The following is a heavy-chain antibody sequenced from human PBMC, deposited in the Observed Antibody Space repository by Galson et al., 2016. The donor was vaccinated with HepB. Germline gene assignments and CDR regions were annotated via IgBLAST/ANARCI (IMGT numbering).Heavy chain of an antibody. J-gene: IGHJ3*01. D-gene: IGHD2-2*01. CDR1: GFTFSDYY. CDR2: ISVSSSST. V-gene: IGHV3-11*06. Sequence: SLRLSCAASGFTFSDYYMSWIRQAPGKGLEWLSHISVSSSSTNYADSVKGRFTISRDNAKKSLYLQMNSLRPEDTAVYYCARDLSPSYADNWYDALDLWGQGTLVTVSS. CDR3: ARDLSPSYADNWYDALDL.